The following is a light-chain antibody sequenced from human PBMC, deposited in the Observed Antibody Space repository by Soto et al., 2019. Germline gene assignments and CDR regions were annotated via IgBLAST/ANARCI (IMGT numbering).Light chain of an antibody. CDR2: DGR. Sequence: QSALTQPASVSGSPGQSLTISCTGTSSDVGSDNLVSWYQQHPGKAPHLIINDGRKRPSVVSNRFSGSNSGNTASRTISGRQPEDEANYYCCSYAGSSNPNRVFGGGTKLTVL. CDR3: CSYAGSSNPNRV. J-gene: IGLJ3*02. V-gene: IGLV2-23*01. CDR1: SSDVGSDNL.